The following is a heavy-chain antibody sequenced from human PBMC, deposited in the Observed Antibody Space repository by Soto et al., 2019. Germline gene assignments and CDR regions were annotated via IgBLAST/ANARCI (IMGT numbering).Heavy chain of an antibody. D-gene: IGHD1-26*01. CDR1: GGSISSYY. Sequence: SATLSLTCTVSGGSISSYYWSWIRQPPGKGLEWIGYIYYSGSTNYNPSLKSRVTISVDTSKNQFSLKLSSVTAADTAVYYCARVVRPIVGATNYFDYWGQGTLVTVSS. CDR2: IYYSGST. CDR3: ARVVRPIVGATNYFDY. V-gene: IGHV4-59*01. J-gene: IGHJ4*02.